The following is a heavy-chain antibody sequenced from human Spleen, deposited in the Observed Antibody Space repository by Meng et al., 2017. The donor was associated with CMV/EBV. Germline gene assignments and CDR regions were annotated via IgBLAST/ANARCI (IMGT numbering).Heavy chain of an antibody. Sequence: SETLSLTFSVSGASNNSSRYYWGWIRQSPGKGLEWIGSIYYSGNTDYIPSLKNRFTISVHTSKTQFSLRLNSVTAADTAVYYCARQIATASFWQDCWGQGALVTVSS. D-gene: IGHD6-13*01. CDR1: GASNNSSRYY. CDR2: IYYSGNT. CDR3: ARQIATASFWQDC. J-gene: IGHJ4*02. V-gene: IGHV4-39*01.